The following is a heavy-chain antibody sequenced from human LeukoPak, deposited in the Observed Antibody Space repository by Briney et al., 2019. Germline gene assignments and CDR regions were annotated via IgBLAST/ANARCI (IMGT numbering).Heavy chain of an antibody. Sequence: SETLSLTCTVYAGSISSYYWSWIRQPPGKGLEWIGYIYYSGSTNYNPSLKSRINISVDTSKNQFSLKLSSVTAADTAAYYCARSSAGVVIIPKVWGQGTLVTVSS. J-gene: IGHJ4*02. CDR1: AGSISSYY. CDR2: IYYSGST. D-gene: IGHD3-3*01. V-gene: IGHV4-59*01. CDR3: ARSSAGVVIIPKV.